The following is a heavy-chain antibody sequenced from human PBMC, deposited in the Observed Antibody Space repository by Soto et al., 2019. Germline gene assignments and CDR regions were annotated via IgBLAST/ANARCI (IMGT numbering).Heavy chain of an antibody. D-gene: IGHD3-10*01. CDR3: ARGNYGSAQGIDY. CDR2: INHSGST. V-gene: IGHV4-34*01. CDR1: GGSFSGYY. Sequence: SGTLSLTCAVYGGSFSGYYWSWIRQPPGKGLEWIGEINHSGSTNYNPSLKSRVTISVDTSKNQFSLKLSSVTAADTAVYYCARGNYGSAQGIDYWGQGTLVTVPS. J-gene: IGHJ4*02.